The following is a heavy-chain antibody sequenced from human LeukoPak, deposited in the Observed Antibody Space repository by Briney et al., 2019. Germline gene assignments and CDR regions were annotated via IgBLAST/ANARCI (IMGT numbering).Heavy chain of an antibody. CDR3: AKDDRWLQFCC. CDR2: IKRDGSEK. V-gene: IGHV3-7*03. D-gene: IGHD5-24*01. CDR1: GGSISSSSYY. J-gene: IGHJ4*02. Sequence: ETLSLTCTVSGGSISSSSYYWGWVRQAPGKGLEWVANIKRDGSEKYSVDSVRGRFTISRDNSRNTLYLQMNSLRAEDTAVYYCAKDDRWLQFCCWGQGTLVTVSA.